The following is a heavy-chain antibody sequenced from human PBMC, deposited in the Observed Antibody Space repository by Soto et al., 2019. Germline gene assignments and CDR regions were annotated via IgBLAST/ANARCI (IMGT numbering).Heavy chain of an antibody. CDR3: AKNRGIIMIVES. CDR2: IGDGGDTK. CDR1: GFSFSSYE. J-gene: IGHJ4*02. D-gene: IGHD3-22*01. Sequence: GVSLRLSCGASGFSFSSYEMNWVRQAPGKGLEWVSAIGDGGDTKYYADSVKGRFTISRDNSKNTLYLQMDSLRAEDTAVYYCAKNRGIIMIVESWGKGPLVTVSS. V-gene: IGHV3-23*01.